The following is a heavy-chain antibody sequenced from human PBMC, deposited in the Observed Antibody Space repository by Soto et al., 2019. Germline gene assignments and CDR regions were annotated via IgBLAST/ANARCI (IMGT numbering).Heavy chain of an antibody. J-gene: IGHJ5*02. CDR3: AHKSSHHEWDWFDP. V-gene: IGHV2-5*02. Sequence: QITLKESGHTLVKPTQTLTLTCTFSGFSLSTSGVGVGWIRQPPGKALEWLALIYWDDDKRYSPSLKSRLTITKDTSKNHVVLTMTNMDPVDTATYYCAHKSSHHEWDWFDPWGQGTLVTVSS. CDR2: IYWDDDK. D-gene: IGHD2-8*01. CDR1: GFSLSTSGVG.